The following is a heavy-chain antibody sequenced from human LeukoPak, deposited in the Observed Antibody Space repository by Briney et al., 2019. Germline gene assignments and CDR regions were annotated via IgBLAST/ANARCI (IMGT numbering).Heavy chain of an antibody. CDR1: GYTFTSYD. V-gene: IGHV1-8*01. CDR3: ARGRGKTFAYYYMDV. Sequence: ASVKVSCKASGYTFTSYDINWVRQATGQGLGWMGWMNPNSGNTGYAQKFQGRVTMTRNTSISTAYMELSSLRSEDTAVYYCARGRGKTFAYYYMDVWGKGTTVTVSS. J-gene: IGHJ6*03. CDR2: MNPNSGNT. D-gene: IGHD1-14*01.